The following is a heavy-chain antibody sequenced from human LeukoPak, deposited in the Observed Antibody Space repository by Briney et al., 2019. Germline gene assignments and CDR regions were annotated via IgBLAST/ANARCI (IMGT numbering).Heavy chain of an antibody. CDR3: ARDREMATIGRIGDLDY. V-gene: IGHV3-33*01. J-gene: IGHJ4*02. CDR1: GFTSSSYG. CDR2: IWYDGSNK. D-gene: IGHD5-24*01. Sequence: GGSLRLSCAASGFTSSSYGMHWVRQAPGKGLEWVAVIWYDGSNKYYADSVKGRFTISRDNSKNTLYLQMNSLRAEDTAVYYCARDREMATIGRIGDLDYWGQGTLVTVSS.